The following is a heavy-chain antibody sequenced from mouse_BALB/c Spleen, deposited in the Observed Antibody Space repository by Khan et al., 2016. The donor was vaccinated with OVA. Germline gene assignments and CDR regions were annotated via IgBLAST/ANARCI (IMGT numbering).Heavy chain of an antibody. CDR1: GYTFTEYI. V-gene: IGHV1-62-2*01. CDR2: FYPGIGSI. Sequence: QVQLQQSGAGLVKPGASVKLSCKASGYTFTEYIIHWVKQRSGQGLEWIGWFYPGIGSIEYNEKFKDKATLTADKSSSTVYMELSRLTSDDSAVYVCARQIYDGNYNYAMDYWGQGTSVTVSS. D-gene: IGHD2-1*01. J-gene: IGHJ4*01. CDR3: ARQIYDGNYNYAMDY.